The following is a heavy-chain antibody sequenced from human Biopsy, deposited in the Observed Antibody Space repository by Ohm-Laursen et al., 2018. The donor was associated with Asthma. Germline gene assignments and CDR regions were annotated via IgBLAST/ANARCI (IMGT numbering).Heavy chain of an antibody. CDR1: GGTFNTYV. CDR3: ARKAGSCISRTCYSLDF. Sequence: SVKGSCKSLGGTFNTYVIGWVRQAPGKGLEWMGGINSVFGTTTYPQKFQDRVTITADDSTSTVYMELSSLRSEDTAVYYCARKAGSCISRTCYSLDFWGQGTLVTVPS. CDR2: INSVFGTT. D-gene: IGHD2-2*01. J-gene: IGHJ4*02. V-gene: IGHV1-69*13.